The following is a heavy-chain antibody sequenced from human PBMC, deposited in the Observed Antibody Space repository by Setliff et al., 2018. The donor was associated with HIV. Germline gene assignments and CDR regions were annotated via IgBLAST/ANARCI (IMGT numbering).Heavy chain of an antibody. V-gene: IGHV4-59*08. CDR2: IYSSGST. Sequence: SETLSLTCTVSGGSISHYYWSWIRQFPGKGLGWIGYIYSSGSTNYRPSLKSRLTMSVDTSKNQISLRLTSVTAADTAIYYCARHKMNKITGLDWGQGTLVTVSS. D-gene: IGHD3-16*01. J-gene: IGHJ4*02. CDR3: ARHKMNKITGLD. CDR1: GGSISHYY.